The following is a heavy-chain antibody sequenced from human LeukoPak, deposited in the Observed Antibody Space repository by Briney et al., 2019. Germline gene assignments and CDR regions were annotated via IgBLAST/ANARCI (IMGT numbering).Heavy chain of an antibody. CDR3: AKGAGGSGSHYNQDY. D-gene: IGHD3-10*01. J-gene: IGHJ4*02. Sequence: GGSLRLSCAASGFTFSSYGMHWVRQAPGKGLEWVAFIRYDGSNKYYADSVKGRFTISRDNSKNTLYLQMNSLRAEDTAVYYCAKGAGGSGSHYNQDYWGQGTLVTVSS. CDR2: IRYDGSNK. V-gene: IGHV3-30*02. CDR1: GFTFSSYG.